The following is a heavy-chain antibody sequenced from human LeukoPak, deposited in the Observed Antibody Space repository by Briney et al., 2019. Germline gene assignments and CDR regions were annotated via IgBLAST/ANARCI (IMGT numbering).Heavy chain of an antibody. CDR1: GYTFTSYG. D-gene: IGHD3-22*01. Sequence: ASVKVSCKASGYTFTSYGISWVRQAPGQGLEWMGWISAYNGNTNYAQKLQGRVTMTTDTSTSTAYMELRSLRSDDTAVYYCARHSYYYDSSGYSLDYWGQGTLVTVSS. CDR2: ISAYNGNT. V-gene: IGHV1-18*01. J-gene: IGHJ4*02. CDR3: ARHSYYYDSSGYSLDY.